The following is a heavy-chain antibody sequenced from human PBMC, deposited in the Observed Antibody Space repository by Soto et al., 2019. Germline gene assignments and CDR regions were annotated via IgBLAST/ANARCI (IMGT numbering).Heavy chain of an antibody. CDR2: INSDGSTT. CDR3: ARDIDSST. D-gene: IGHD6-13*01. CDR1: GFTFSNNW. J-gene: IGHJ5*02. V-gene: IGHV3-74*01. Sequence: EVQLVESGGGLVQPGGSLRLSCAASGFTFSNNWMHWVRQAPGKGLVWVSRINSDGSTTNYADSVKGRFIVSRDNAKTTLFLQMTSLRAEDTAMYYCARDIDSSTWGQGTLVTVSS.